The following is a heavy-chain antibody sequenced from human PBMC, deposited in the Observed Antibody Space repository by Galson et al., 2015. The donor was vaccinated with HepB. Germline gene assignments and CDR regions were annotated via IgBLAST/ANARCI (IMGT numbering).Heavy chain of an antibody. V-gene: IGHV3-23*01. D-gene: IGHD3-9*01. Sequence: SLRLSCAASGFAFNNYAMNWVRQAPGKGLEWVASISNESNNKAYEDSVKGRFTISRDNSKNTLSLQMNSLGAEDTAVYYCTSVTYFVGFDYWGQGTLVTVSS. CDR3: TSVTYFVGFDY. J-gene: IGHJ4*02. CDR1: GFAFNNYA. CDR2: ISNESNNK.